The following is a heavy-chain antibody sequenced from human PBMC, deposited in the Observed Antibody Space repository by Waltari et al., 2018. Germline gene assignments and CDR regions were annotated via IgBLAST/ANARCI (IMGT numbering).Heavy chain of an antibody. D-gene: IGHD3-22*01. CDR1: GFTLSSYW. CDR3: ARDQWFAFDI. CDR2: VKKDGSEK. V-gene: IGHV3-7*01. Sequence: EVQLVESGGGLVQPGGSLRLSCAASGFTLSSYWISWVRQAPGKGPEWVANVKKDGSEKYYVDSVRSRFTISRDNAKNSLYLQMNSLRPEDTAVYYCARDQWFAFDIWGQGTMVTVSS. J-gene: IGHJ3*02.